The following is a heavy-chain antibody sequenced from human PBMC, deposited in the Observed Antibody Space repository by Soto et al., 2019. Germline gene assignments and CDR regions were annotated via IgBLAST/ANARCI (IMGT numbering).Heavy chain of an antibody. CDR3: ETGVCCGVYDFWSGSFYGFDV. D-gene: IGHD3-3*01. J-gene: IGHJ4*02. CDR2: ISSSSSTI. Sequence: PGGSLRLSCAASGFTFSSYSMNWVRQAPGKGLEWFSSISSSSSTIYYPDSVNGRFTISRDNAKNSLYLQMNSLRDEDTAVYYWETGVCCGVYDFWSGSFYGFDVWGQGTLVTVSS. CDR1: GFTFSSYS. V-gene: IGHV3-48*02.